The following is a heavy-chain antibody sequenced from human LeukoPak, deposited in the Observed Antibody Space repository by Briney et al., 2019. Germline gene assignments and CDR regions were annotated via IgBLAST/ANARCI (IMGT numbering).Heavy chain of an antibody. CDR1: GYSFTSYW. D-gene: IGHD5-12*01. V-gene: IGHV5-51*01. CDR3: ARRLRTWLHPHDAFDI. CDR2: IYPGDSDT. Sequence: GESLKISCKGSGYSFTSYWIGWVRQMPGKGLEWMGIIYPGDSDTRYSPSFQGQVTISADKSISTAYLQWSSLKASDTAIYYCARRLRTWLHPHDAFDIWGQGTMVTVSS. J-gene: IGHJ3*02.